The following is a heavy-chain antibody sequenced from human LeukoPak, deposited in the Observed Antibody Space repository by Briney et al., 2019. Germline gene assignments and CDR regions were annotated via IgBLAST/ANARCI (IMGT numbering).Heavy chain of an antibody. CDR2: ISWNSGSI. CDR3: AKDIEEMATYYFDY. Sequence: PDRSLRLSCAASGFTFDDYAMHWVRQAPGKGLEWVSRISWNSGSIGYADSVKGRFTISRDNAKNSLYLQMNSLRAEDMALYYCAKDIEEMATYYFDYWGQGTLVTVSS. CDR1: GFTFDDYA. D-gene: IGHD5-24*01. J-gene: IGHJ4*02. V-gene: IGHV3-9*03.